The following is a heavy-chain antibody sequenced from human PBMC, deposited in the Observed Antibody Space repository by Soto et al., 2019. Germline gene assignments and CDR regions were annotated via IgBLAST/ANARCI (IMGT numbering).Heavy chain of an antibody. D-gene: IGHD3-22*01. Sequence: NPSETLSLTCTVSGGSISSGDYYWSWIRQPPGKGLEWIGYIYYSGSTYYNPSLKSRVTISVDTSKHQFSLKLSSVTAADTAVYYCARDRPYDSGAFDIWGQGTMVTVSS. CDR2: IYYSGST. CDR3: ARDRPYDSGAFDI. V-gene: IGHV4-30-4*01. J-gene: IGHJ3*02. CDR1: GGSISSGDYY.